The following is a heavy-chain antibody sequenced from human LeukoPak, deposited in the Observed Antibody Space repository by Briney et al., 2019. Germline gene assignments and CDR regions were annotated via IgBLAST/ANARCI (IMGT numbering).Heavy chain of an antibody. J-gene: IGHJ4*02. D-gene: IGHD1-26*01. CDR2: IHSKSGGGTA. CDR1: GFTFSNAW. V-gene: IGHV3-15*01. Sequence: PGGSLRLSCAASGFTFSNAWMSWVRQAPGKGLEWVGRIHSKSGGGTAEYAAPVTGRFTISRDDSKNTLYLQMNSLKTEDTAVYYCATLMSGSHNAWGQGTLVTVSS. CDR3: ATLMSGSHNA.